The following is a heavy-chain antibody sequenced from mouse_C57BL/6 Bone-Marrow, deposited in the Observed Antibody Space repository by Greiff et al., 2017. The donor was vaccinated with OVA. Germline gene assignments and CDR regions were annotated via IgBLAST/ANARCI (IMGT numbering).Heavy chain of an antibody. CDR2: ISDGGSYT. J-gene: IGHJ3*01. D-gene: IGHD3-3*01. Sequence: EVMLVESGGGLVKPGGSLKLSCAASGFTFSSYAMSWVRQTPEKRLEWVATISDGGSYTYYPDNVKGRFTISRDNAKNNLYLQMSHLKSEDTAMYYCAREKDSPFAYWGQGTLVTVSA. CDR1: GFTFSSYA. V-gene: IGHV5-4*03. CDR3: AREKDSPFAY.